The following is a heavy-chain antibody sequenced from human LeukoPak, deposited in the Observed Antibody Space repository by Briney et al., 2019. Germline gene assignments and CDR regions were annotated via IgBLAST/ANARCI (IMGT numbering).Heavy chain of an antibody. CDR3: ARGEVLWFGETLNAFDI. Sequence: PSETLSLTCTVSGGSISSYYWSWIRQPPGKGLEWIGYIFYSGRTNYNPSLKSRVTISVDTSKNQFSLKLSSVTAADTAVYYCARGEVLWFGETLNAFDIWGQGTMVTVSS. J-gene: IGHJ3*02. V-gene: IGHV4-59*01. CDR2: IFYSGRT. D-gene: IGHD3-10*01. CDR1: GGSISSYY.